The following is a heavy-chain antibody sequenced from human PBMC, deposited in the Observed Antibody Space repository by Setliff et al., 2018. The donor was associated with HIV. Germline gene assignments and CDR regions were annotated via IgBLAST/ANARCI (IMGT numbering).Heavy chain of an antibody. D-gene: IGHD6-19*01. Sequence: KSSETLSLTCAVYGGSFSGHYWSWIRQPPGKGLEWIGEINHSGSTNYIPSLKSRVTISVDTSKNQFSLKLSSVTAADTAVYYCARGAIAVAGISYYYYGMDVWGQGTTVTVSS. CDR2: INHSGST. V-gene: IGHV4-34*01. CDR3: ARGAIAVAGISYYYYGMDV. J-gene: IGHJ6*02. CDR1: GGSFSGHY.